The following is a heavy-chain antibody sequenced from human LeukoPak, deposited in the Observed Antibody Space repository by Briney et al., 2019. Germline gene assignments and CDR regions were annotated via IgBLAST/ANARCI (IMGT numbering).Heavy chain of an antibody. D-gene: IGHD3-3*01. V-gene: IGHV3-23*01. J-gene: IGHJ4*02. CDR3: AKSIVSRITIFGVVIANFDY. Sequence: GGSLRLSCAASGFTFTTYWMSWVRQAPGKGLEWVSAISGSGGSTYYADSVKGRFTISRDNSKNTLYLQMNSLRAEDTAVYYCAKSIVSRITIFGVVIANFDYWGQGTLVTVSS. CDR2: ISGSGGST. CDR1: GFTFTTYW.